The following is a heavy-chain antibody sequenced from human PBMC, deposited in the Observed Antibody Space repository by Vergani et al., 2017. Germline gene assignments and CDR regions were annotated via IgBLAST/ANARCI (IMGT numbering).Heavy chain of an antibody. CDR1: GFTFSSYW. CDR2: INSDGSST. J-gene: IGHJ4*02. Sequence: VQLVESGGGVVQPGRSLRLSCAASGFTFSSYWMHWVRQAPGKGLVWVSRINSDGSSTSYADSVKGRFTISRDNAKNTLYLQMNSLRAEDTAVYYCAKAQDVVVVAALDTAYDYWGQGTLVTVSS. CDR3: AKAQDVVVVAALDTAYDY. V-gene: IGHV3-74*02. D-gene: IGHD2-15*01.